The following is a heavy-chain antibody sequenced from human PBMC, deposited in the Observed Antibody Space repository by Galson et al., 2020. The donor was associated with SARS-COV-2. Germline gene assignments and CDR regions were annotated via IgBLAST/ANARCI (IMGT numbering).Heavy chain of an antibody. CDR2: IKQDGSEE. CDR1: GFSFSTFW. Sequence: GGSLRLSCAASGFSFSTFWMSWVRQDPGKGLEWVAHIKQDGSEEYYVDSVKGRFSISRDNAKNSLYLHMNSLSAEDTAVYYCAGTGAYYSFFGMDVWGQGTTVTVSS. D-gene: IGHD7-27*01. CDR3: AGTGAYYSFFGMDV. J-gene: IGHJ6*02. V-gene: IGHV3-7*01.